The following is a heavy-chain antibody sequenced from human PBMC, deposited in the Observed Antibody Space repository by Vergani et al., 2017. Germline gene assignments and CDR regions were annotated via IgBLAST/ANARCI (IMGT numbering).Heavy chain of an antibody. CDR2: INPSGGST. V-gene: IGHV1-46*01. Sequence: QVQLVQSGAEVKKPGASVKVSCKASGYTFTSYYMHWVRQAPGQGLEWMGIINPSGGSTSYAQKFQGRVTMTRDTSTSTVYMELSSLRSEDTAVYYCAGDPVRRSGSGSYSHGWFDPWGQGTLVTVSS. D-gene: IGHD3-10*01. J-gene: IGHJ5*02. CDR3: AGDPVRRSGSGSYSHGWFDP. CDR1: GYTFTSYY.